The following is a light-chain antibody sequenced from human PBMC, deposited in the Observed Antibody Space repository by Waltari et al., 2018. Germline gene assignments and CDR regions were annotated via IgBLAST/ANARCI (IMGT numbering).Light chain of an antibody. V-gene: IGKV2-30*02. CDR2: KVS. Sequence: DVVMTQSPLSLPVTLGQPASISCWSSPIRVHSAGNTYLNCFQQRPGQSPRRLICKVSNRDSGVPDRFSGSGSGTDFTLKISRVEAEDVGVYYCMQGTHWPPTFGQGTKVEIK. CDR1: PIRVHSAGNTY. J-gene: IGKJ1*01. CDR3: MQGTHWPPT.